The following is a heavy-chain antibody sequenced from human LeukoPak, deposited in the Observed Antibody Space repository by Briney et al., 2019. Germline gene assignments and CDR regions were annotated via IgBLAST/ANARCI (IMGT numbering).Heavy chain of an antibody. CDR2: IYPGDSDT. CDR1: GYSFTNYW. V-gene: IGHV5-51*01. J-gene: IGHJ4*02. D-gene: IGHD5-12*01. Sequence: GESLKISFKGSGYSFTNYWIGWARQMPGKGLEWMGIIYPGDSDTRYSPSFQGQVTISADKFLTTAYLHWSSLEASDSAMYYCARRDSGFEFFDYWGQGTLVTVSS. CDR3: ARRDSGFEFFDY.